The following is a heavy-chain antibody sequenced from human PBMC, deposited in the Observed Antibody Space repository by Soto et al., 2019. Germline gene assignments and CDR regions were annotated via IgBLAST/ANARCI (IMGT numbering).Heavy chain of an antibody. CDR2: ISYDGSNK. V-gene: IGHV3-30-3*01. Sequence: GGSLRLSCAASGFTFSSYAMHWVRQAPGKGLEWVAVISYDGSNKYYADSVKGRFTISRDNSKNTLYLQMNSLRAEDTAVYYCARDGVYYDSSGYYHDFDYWGQGTLVTVSS. CDR3: ARDGVYYDSSGYYHDFDY. D-gene: IGHD3-22*01. CDR1: GFTFSSYA. J-gene: IGHJ4*02.